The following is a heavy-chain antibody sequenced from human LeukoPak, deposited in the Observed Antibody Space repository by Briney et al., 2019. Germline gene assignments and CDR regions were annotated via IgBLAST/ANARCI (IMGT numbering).Heavy chain of an antibody. CDR1: GFTFSSHS. J-gene: IGHJ6*04. Sequence: PGGFLRLSCAASGFTFSSHSMNWVRQAPGKGLEWVSYIISSSSTIYYADSVKGRFTISRDNAKNSLYLQMNSLRADDTAVYYCARAVGHGSGSPRMDVWGNGTTVTVSS. CDR2: IISSSSTI. V-gene: IGHV3-48*01. D-gene: IGHD3-10*01. CDR3: ARAVGHGSGSPRMDV.